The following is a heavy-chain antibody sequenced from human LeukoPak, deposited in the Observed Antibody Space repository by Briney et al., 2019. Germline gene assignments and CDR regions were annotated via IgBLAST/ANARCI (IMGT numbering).Heavy chain of an antibody. Sequence: PGGSLRLSCAASGFSFSNSGMYWVRQAPGKGLEWVAFIGQDGTTKYYVDSVKGRFTIPGDNPKKMAYLQMNNLRAEDTAIYYCVKDGEWTFDVWGQGTMVTVS. CDR1: GFSFSNSG. CDR2: IGQDGTTK. D-gene: IGHD3-3*01. V-gene: IGHV3-30*02. CDR3: VKDGEWTFDV. J-gene: IGHJ3*01.